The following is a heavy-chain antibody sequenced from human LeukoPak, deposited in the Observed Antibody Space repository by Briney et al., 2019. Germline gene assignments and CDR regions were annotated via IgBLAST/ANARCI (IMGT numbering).Heavy chain of an antibody. CDR1: GFTFSCYS. V-gene: IGHV3-21*01. D-gene: IGHD1-26*01. Sequence: GGSLRLSCAASGFTFSCYSMNWVRQAPGKWLEWVSSISSSSSYIYYADSVKGRFTISRDNAKNSLYLQMNSLRAEDTAVYYCARARSESISDYWGQGTLVTVSS. J-gene: IGHJ4*02. CDR2: ISSSSSYI. CDR3: ARARSESISDY.